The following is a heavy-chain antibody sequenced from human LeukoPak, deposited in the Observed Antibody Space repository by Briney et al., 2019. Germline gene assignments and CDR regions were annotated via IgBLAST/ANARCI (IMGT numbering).Heavy chain of an antibody. D-gene: IGHD3-10*01. CDR3: ARDVYGSGSYYIDY. V-gene: IGHV3-21*01. Sequence: NPGGSLRLSCVASGFTFSSYSLNWVRQAPGKGLEWVSCISGISSYYADSVKGRFTISRDNAKNSLYLQMNSLRAEDTAVYYCARDVYGSGSYYIDYWGQGTLVTVSS. J-gene: IGHJ4*02. CDR2: ISGISSY. CDR1: GFTFSSYS.